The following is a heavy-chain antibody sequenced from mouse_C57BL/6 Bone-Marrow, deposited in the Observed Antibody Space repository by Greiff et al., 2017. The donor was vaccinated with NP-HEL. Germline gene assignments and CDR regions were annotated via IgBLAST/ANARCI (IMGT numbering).Heavy chain of an antibody. D-gene: IGHD4-1*01. Sequence: VQLQQSGAELVRPGASVTLSCKASGYTFTDYEMHRVKQTPVHGLEWIGAIDPETGGTAYNQKFKGKAILTADKSSSTAYMELRSLTSEDSAVYYCTRAGTRGTWFAYWGQGTLVTVSA. CDR3: TRAGTRGTWFAY. CDR2: IDPETGGT. CDR1: GYTFTDYE. V-gene: IGHV1-15*01. J-gene: IGHJ3*01.